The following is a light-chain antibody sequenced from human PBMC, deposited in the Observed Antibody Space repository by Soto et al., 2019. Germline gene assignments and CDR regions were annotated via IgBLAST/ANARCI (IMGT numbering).Light chain of an antibody. V-gene: IGKV1-5*03. CDR3: QQYKSYSRT. Sequence: DVPMTQFPSTLSASVGYRVTITCRASQSISSWLAWYQQKPGKAPKLLIYKASSLESGVSSRFSGSGSGTEFTLTISSLQPDDFATYYCQQYKSYSRTFGQGTKVDI. CDR2: KAS. CDR1: QSISSW. J-gene: IGKJ1*01.